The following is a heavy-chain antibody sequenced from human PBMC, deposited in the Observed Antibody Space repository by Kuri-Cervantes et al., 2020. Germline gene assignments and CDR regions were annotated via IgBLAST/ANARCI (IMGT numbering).Heavy chain of an antibody. CDR2: INWNGGST. D-gene: IGHD4-17*01. CDR1: GFTFDDYG. J-gene: IGHJ4*02. V-gene: IGHV3-20*04. Sequence: GESLKISCAASGFTFDDYGMSWVRQVPGKGLEWVSGINWNGGSTGYADSVKGRFTISRDNAKNSLYLQMNSLRTEDTALYYCARNKYTYGDFVGYWGQGTLVTVSS. CDR3: ARNKYTYGDFVGY.